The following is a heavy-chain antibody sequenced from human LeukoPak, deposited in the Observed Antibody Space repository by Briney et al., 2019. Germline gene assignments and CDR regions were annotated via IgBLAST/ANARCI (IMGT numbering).Heavy chain of an antibody. Sequence: SETLSLTCTVSGGSISSYYWSWTRQPPGKGLEWIGYIYSSGSTNYNPSLKSRVTISVDMSKNQFSLKLSSVTAADTAVYYCARYRRGEVGHYNYYMDVWGKGTTVTVSS. CDR2: IYSSGST. CDR3: ARYRRGEVGHYNYYMDV. V-gene: IGHV4-4*09. CDR1: GGSISSYY. J-gene: IGHJ6*03. D-gene: IGHD1-26*01.